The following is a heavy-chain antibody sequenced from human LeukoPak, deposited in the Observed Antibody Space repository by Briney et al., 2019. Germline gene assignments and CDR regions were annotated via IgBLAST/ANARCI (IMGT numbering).Heavy chain of an antibody. D-gene: IGHD2-2*02. V-gene: IGHV4-34*01. CDR1: GGSFSGYY. CDR3: ARGYRRYCSSTSCYTLNWFDP. J-gene: IGHJ5*02. Sequence: ASETLSLTCAVYGGSFSGYYWSWIRQPPGKGLEWIGEINHSGSTKYNPSLKSRVTISVDTSKNQFSLKLSSVTAADTAVYYCARGYRRYCSSTSCYTLNWFDPWGQGTLVTVSS. CDR2: INHSGST.